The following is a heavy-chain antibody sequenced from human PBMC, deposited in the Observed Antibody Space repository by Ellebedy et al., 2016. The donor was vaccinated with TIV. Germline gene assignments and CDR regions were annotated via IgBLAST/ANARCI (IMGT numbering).Heavy chain of an antibody. D-gene: IGHD3-10*01. CDR3: ARGPSITMVRGVIPNWFDP. CDR2: IYYSGST. V-gene: IGHV4-61*01. J-gene: IGHJ5*02. CDR1: GASGTSGTYY. Sequence: SETLSLTXTVSGASGTSGTYYWSWIRQPPGKGLEWIGYIYYSGSTKYSPSLKSRVTISLETSKNQFSLKLRSVTAADTAVYYCARGPSITMVRGVIPNWFDPWGQGTLVTVSS.